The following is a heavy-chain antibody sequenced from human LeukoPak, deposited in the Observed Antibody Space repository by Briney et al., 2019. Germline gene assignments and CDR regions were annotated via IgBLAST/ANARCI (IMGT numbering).Heavy chain of an antibody. V-gene: IGHV4-59*01. J-gene: IGHJ6*03. CDR2: TYYSGST. CDR3: ARDRLEEDETDYYYYMDV. D-gene: IGHD1-1*01. Sequence: SETLSLTCTVSGGSISSYYWSWIRQPPGKGLEWIGYTYYSGSTNYNPSLKSRVTISVDTSKNQFSLKLSSVTAADTAVYYCARDRLEEDETDYYYYMDVWGKGTTVTVSS. CDR1: GGSISSYY.